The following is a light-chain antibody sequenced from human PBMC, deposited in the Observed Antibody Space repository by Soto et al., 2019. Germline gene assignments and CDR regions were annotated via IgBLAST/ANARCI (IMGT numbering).Light chain of an antibody. CDR2: AAS. J-gene: IGKJ2*01. V-gene: IGKV1-39*01. Sequence: DIQMTQSPSSLSASVGDRVTITCRASQSLSSYLNWYQQQPGKAPKLLMNAASSLQSGVPSRFSGSGSETDFTLTISSLQPEDFATYYCQQSNTIPFTFGQGTKLEIK. CDR1: QSLSSY. CDR3: QQSNTIPFT.